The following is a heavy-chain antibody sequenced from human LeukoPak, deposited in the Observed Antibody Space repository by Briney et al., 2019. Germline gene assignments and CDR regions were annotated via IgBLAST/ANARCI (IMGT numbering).Heavy chain of an antibody. D-gene: IGHD2-2*01. CDR3: ARAPRVPAARIIYGMDV. J-gene: IGHJ6*04. Sequence: ASVKVSCKASGYTFTSYGISWVRQAPGQGLEWMGWISAYNGNTNYAQKLQGRVTMTTDTSTSTAYMELRSLRSDDTAVYYCARAPRVPAARIIYGMDVWGKGTTVTVSS. V-gene: IGHV1-18*01. CDR1: GYTFTSYG. CDR2: ISAYNGNT.